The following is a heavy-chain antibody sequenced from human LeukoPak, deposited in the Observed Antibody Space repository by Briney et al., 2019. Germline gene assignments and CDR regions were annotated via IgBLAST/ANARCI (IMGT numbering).Heavy chain of an antibody. CDR1: GFTFSNYG. CDR3: ARDITGDPPPYYFEY. D-gene: IGHD7-27*01. CDR2: MWFDGSHK. J-gene: IGHJ4*02. V-gene: IGHV3-33*01. Sequence: GGSLRLSCAASGFTFSNYGLHWVRQAPGKGLEWLAVMWFDGSHKYYADSVKGRFTISRDNSKSMLYLQMNSLRAEDTAVYYCARDITGDPPPYYFEYWGQGSLVTVSS.